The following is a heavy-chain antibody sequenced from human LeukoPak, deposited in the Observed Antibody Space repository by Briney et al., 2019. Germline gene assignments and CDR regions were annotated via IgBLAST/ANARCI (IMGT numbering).Heavy chain of an antibody. Sequence: KPSEPLYLPWPPPGGPISSGRYDWGGSRQPPGKGLERIGSIFYSGSTHYNPSLKSRVTISVDTSKNQFSLPLSSVTAADTAVYYCPRASRGYGLEYWGQGTLVTVSS. J-gene: IGHJ4*02. CDR3: PRASRGYGLEY. CDR2: IFYSGST. CDR1: GGPISSGRYD. V-gene: IGHV4-39*01. D-gene: IGHD4-17*01.